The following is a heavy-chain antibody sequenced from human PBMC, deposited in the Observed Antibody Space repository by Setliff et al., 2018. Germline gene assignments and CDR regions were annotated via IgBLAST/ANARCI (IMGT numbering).Heavy chain of an antibody. J-gene: IGHJ6*03. D-gene: IGHD6-13*01. CDR1: DASIGGSGYY. CDR2: IHYSGST. Sequence: PSETLSLTCTVSDASIGGSGYYWGWIRQPPGKGPKWIGNIHYSGSTHYNPSLKSRVTISLDTSKNQFSLRLTSVTAADTAAYYCARTQGEQQLTHPYYYYYYMDVWGKGTTVTVSS. CDR3: ARTQGEQQLTHPYYYYYYMDV. V-gene: IGHV4-39*07.